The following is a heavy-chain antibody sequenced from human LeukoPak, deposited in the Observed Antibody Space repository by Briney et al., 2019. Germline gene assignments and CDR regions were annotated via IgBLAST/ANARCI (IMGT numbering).Heavy chain of an antibody. CDR2: ISYDGSNK. CDR3: ARPILTGYHIYQGFDY. D-gene: IGHD3-9*01. Sequence: GSLRLSCAASGFTFSSYAMHWVRQAPGKGLEWVAVISYDGSNKYYADSVKGRFTISRDNSKNTLYLQMNSLRAEDTAVYYCARPILTGYHIYQGFDYWGRGTLVTVSS. V-gene: IGHV3-30*04. J-gene: IGHJ4*02. CDR1: GFTFSSYA.